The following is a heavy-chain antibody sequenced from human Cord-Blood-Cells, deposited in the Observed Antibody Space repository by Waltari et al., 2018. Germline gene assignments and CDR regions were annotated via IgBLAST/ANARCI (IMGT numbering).Heavy chain of an antibody. CDR3: ARVPGWSYYFDY. J-gene: IGHJ4*02. CDR2: INRSSSYI. D-gene: IGHD2-15*01. CDR1: GFTFSSYS. V-gene: IGHV3-21*01. Sequence: EVQLVESGGGLVKPGGSLRLSCAASGFTFSSYSMNWVRQAPGKGLEGVSTINRSSSYIYYADSVKGRFTISRDNAKNSLYLQMNSLRAEDTAVYYCARVPGWSYYFDYWGQGTLVTVSS.